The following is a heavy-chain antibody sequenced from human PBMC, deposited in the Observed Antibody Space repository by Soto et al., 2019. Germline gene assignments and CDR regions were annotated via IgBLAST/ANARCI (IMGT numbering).Heavy chain of an antibody. J-gene: IGHJ3*02. CDR3: AKDQSGYGNDAFDI. V-gene: IGHV3-30-3*01. Sequence: QVQLVESGGGVVQPGRSLRLSCAASGFTFSSYAMHWVRQAPGKGLEWVAVISYDGSNKYYADSVKGRFTISRDNSKNTLYLQMNSLRAEDTAVYYCAKDQSGYGNDAFDIWGQGTMVTVSS. CDR1: GFTFSSYA. D-gene: IGHD5-12*01. CDR2: ISYDGSNK.